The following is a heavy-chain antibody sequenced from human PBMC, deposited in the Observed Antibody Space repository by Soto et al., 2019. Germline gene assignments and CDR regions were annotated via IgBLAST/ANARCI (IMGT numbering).Heavy chain of an antibody. J-gene: IGHJ6*02. Sequence: SETLSLTRTISGGSISGYYWSWIRQPPGKGLEWIGDIYYSGSTNYNPSPKSRVTISVDRSMNQFSLRLSSVTAADTAVYYCARLNGYCVSTSCHGSYGMDVWGQGTTVTVSS. D-gene: IGHD2-2*03. V-gene: IGHV4-59*08. CDR1: GGSISGYY. CDR3: ARLNGYCVSTSCHGSYGMDV. CDR2: IYYSGST.